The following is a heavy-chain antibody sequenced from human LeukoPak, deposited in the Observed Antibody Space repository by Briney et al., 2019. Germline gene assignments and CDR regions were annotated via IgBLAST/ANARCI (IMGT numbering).Heavy chain of an antibody. CDR2: ISYDGSNK. D-gene: IGHD6-19*01. CDR3: AKGHRSSGTSYFDY. CDR1: GFTFSSYG. V-gene: IGHV3-30*18. J-gene: IGHJ4*02. Sequence: GGSLRVSCAASGFTFSSYGMHWVRQAPGKGLEWVAVISYDGSNKYYADSVKGRFTISRDNSKNTLYLQMNSLRAEDTAVYYCAKGHRSSGTSYFDYWGQGTLVTVSS.